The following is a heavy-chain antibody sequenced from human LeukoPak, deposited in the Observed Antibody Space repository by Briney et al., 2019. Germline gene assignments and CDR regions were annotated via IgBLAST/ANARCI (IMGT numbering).Heavy chain of an antibody. CDR1: GITLSNYG. V-gene: IGHV3-23*01. Sequence: RGSLRLSCAVSGITLSNYGMRWVRQAPGKGLEWVAGISECGGRTNYADSVKGRFTISRDNPKNTLYLQMNSLRAEDTAVYFCAKRGVVIRVILVGFHKEAYYFDSWGQGALVTVSS. CDR2: ISECGGRT. CDR3: AKRGVVIRVILVGFHKEAYYFDS. J-gene: IGHJ4*02. D-gene: IGHD3-22*01.